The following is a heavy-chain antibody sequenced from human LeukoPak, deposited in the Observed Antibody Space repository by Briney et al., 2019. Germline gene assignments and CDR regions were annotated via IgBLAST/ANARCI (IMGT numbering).Heavy chain of an antibody. CDR3: ARLSPSIAARRPIYYFDY. J-gene: IGHJ4*02. V-gene: IGHV1-69*13. D-gene: IGHD6-6*01. CDR2: IIPIFGTA. CDR1: GGTFSSYA. Sequence: ASVKVSYKASGGTFSSYAISWVRQAPGQGLEWMGGIIPIFGTANYAQKFQGRVTITADESTSTAYMELSSLRSEDTAVYYCARLSPSIAARRPIYYFDYWGQGTLVTVSS.